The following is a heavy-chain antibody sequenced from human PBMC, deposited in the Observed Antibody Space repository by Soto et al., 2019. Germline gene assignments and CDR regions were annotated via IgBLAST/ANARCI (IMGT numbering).Heavy chain of an antibody. CDR2: SSSSSTI. CDR1: VFTFSSYA. CDR3: AHVAV. D-gene: IGHD6-19*01. Sequence: GGSLRLSCSASVFTFSSYAMHWVRQAPGKGLEYVSASSSSSTIYYADSVKGRFTISRDNAKNSLYLQMNSLRAEDTAVYYCAHVAVRGQGTLVTVSS. J-gene: IGHJ4*02. V-gene: IGHV3-48*04.